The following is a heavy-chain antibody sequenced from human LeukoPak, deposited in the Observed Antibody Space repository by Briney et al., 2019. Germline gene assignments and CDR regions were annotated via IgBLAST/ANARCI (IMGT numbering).Heavy chain of an antibody. CDR2: VNSDGSIT. J-gene: IGHJ4*02. D-gene: IGHD7-27*01. Sequence: GGSLRLSCAASGFTFNTYGMHWVRQAPGKGLVWVSRVNSDGSITTYAESVKGRLTISRDNANNMVYLQMNSLTAEDTAVYYCTRENWGSLDYWGQGTLVTVSS. V-gene: IGHV3-74*01. CDR3: TRENWGSLDY. CDR1: GFTFNTYG.